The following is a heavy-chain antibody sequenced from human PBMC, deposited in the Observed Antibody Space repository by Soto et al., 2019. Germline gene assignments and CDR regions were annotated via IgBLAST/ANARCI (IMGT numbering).Heavy chain of an antibody. CDR2: LDSSGTDT. Sequence: EVQLLESGGGLVQPGGSLRLSCAASGFTFSTYALSWVRQAPGKGLEWVSGLDSSGTDTYYGDFAKGRFTISRDNTHSMLYLQMNSLRAEDTAVYYCAKELERHYDFDSWGQGTLVTVSS. D-gene: IGHD1-1*01. CDR3: AKELERHYDFDS. V-gene: IGHV3-23*02. J-gene: IGHJ4*02. CDR1: GFTFSTYA.